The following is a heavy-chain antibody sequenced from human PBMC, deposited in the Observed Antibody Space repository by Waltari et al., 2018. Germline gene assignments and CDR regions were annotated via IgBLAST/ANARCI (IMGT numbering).Heavy chain of an antibody. Sequence: QVQLQQWGAGLLKPSETLSLTCAVYGGPFSGYYWSWIRQPPRKGLECIGEINHSGSTNYNPSLKSRVTISVDTSKNQFSLKLSSVTAADTAVYYCARGVVGSNRYYYYYGMDVWGQGTTVTVSS. D-gene: IGHD2-2*01. CDR3: ARGVVGSNRYYYYYGMDV. J-gene: IGHJ6*02. V-gene: IGHV4-34*01. CDR1: GGPFSGYY. CDR2: INHSGST.